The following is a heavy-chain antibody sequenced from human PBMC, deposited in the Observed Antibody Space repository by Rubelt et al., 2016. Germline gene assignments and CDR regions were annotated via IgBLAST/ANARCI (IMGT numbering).Heavy chain of an antibody. CDR3: AREVGATADLPPNNWFDP. J-gene: IGHJ5*02. D-gene: IGHD1-26*01. Sequence: VQLQESGPGLVKPSETLSLTCTVSGGSISSYYWSWIRQPPGKGLEWVSVIYSGGSTYYADSVKGRFTISRDNSKNTRYLQMNSLRAEDTAVYYCAREVGATADLPPNNWFDPWGQGTLVTVSS. CDR1: GGSISSYY. V-gene: IGHV3-66*01. CDR2: IYSGGST.